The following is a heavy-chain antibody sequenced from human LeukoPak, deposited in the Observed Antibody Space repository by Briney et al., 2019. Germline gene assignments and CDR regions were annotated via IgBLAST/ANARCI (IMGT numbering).Heavy chain of an antibody. Sequence: PGGSLRLSCAASGFTFSSYAMNWVRQAPGKGLEWVSSISGGAGVAAYADSVKGRFTMSRDNSKNTLYLKMNSLRAEETAVYYCAKDGGYGSGSYYPYDWGQGTLVTVSS. CDR3: AKDGGYGSGSYYPYD. CDR1: GFTFSSYA. V-gene: IGHV3-23*01. D-gene: IGHD3-10*01. CDR2: ISGGAGVA. J-gene: IGHJ4*02.